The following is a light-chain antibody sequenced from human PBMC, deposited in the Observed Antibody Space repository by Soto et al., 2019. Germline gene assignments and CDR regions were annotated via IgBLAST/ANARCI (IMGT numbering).Light chain of an antibody. CDR2: DVS. CDR1: SSDVGGYNY. V-gene: IGLV2-14*01. J-gene: IGLJ1*01. Sequence: QSVLTQPASVSGSPGQSITSSCAGTSSDVGGYNYVSWYQQHPGKAPKLIICDVSNRPSGVSSRFSGSKSGNTASLTISGLQAEDEANYYCSSFAGTSYVFGTGTKVTVL. CDR3: SSFAGTSYV.